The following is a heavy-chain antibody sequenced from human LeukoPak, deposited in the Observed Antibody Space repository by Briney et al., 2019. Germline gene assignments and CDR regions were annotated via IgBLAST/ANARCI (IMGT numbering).Heavy chain of an antibody. CDR1: GCSISSYY. CDR3: ARVDSSNWYEYRGYFDY. V-gene: IGHV4-59*01. J-gene: IGHJ4*02. D-gene: IGHD6-13*01. CDR2: IYYSGST. Sequence: PSETLSLTCTVSGCSISSYYWSWIRQPPGKGLEWIGYIYYSGSTNYNPSLKSRVTISVDTSNNQFSLKLSSVTAADTAVYYCARVDSSNWYEYRGYFDYWGQGTLVTVSS.